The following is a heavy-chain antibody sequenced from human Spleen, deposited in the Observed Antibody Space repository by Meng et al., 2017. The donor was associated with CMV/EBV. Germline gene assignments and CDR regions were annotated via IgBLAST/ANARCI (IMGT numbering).Heavy chain of an antibody. J-gene: IGHJ3*02. Sequence: SISSSDYYWGWIRQPPGKGLEWIGSIYYSGSTYYNPSLKSRVTISVDTSKNQFSLKLSSVTAADTAVYYCAREDYYDSSGYHKALDIRGQGTMVTVSS. CDR2: IYYSGST. CDR1: SISSSDYY. D-gene: IGHD3-22*01. V-gene: IGHV4-39*07. CDR3: AREDYYDSSGYHKALDI.